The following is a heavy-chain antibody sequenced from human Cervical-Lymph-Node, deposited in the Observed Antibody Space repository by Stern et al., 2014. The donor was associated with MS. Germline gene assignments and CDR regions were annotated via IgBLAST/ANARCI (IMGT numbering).Heavy chain of an antibody. CDR3: ARQGRDYGDSFYFDH. J-gene: IGHJ4*02. V-gene: IGHV1-18*01. CDR1: GYSFTSYG. CDR2: ISTDNGNK. D-gene: IGHD4-17*01. Sequence: VQLVESGAEVKRPGASVKVSCKASGYSFTSYGLSWVRQAPGQGLEWMGWISTDNGNKKYAQRLQGSVTMTTDTSSNTAYMELRGLTSDDTAVYYCARQGRDYGDSFYFDHWGQGTLVTVSS.